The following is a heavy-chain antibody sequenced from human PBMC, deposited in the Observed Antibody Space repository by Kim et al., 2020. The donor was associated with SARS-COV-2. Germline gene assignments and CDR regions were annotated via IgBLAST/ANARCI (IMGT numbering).Heavy chain of an antibody. CDR1: GFTFSDYY. J-gene: IGHJ6*02. V-gene: IGHV3-11*05. CDR2: ISSSSSYT. D-gene: IGHD5-18*01. CDR3: ARVIAMVTLGYYYYGMDV. Sequence: GGSLRLSCAASGFTFSDYYMSWIRQAPGKGLEWVSYISSSSSYTNYADSVKGRFTISRDNAKNSLYLQMNSLRAEDTAVYYCARVIAMVTLGYYYYGMDVRGQGTTVTVSS.